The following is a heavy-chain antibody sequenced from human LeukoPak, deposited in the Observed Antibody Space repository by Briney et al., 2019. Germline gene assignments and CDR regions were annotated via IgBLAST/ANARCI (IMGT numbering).Heavy chain of an antibody. D-gene: IGHD5-24*01. CDR2: ISGSGSST. Sequence: GGSLRLSCAASGFTFSSYAMHWVRQAPGKGLEWVSAISGSGSSTYYADSVKGRFTISRDNSKNTLFLQMNSLRAEDTAPYYCAKSVEIYFYYGLDVWGQGATVTVSS. CDR1: GFTFSSYA. CDR3: AKSVEIYFYYGLDV. V-gene: IGHV3-23*01. J-gene: IGHJ6*02.